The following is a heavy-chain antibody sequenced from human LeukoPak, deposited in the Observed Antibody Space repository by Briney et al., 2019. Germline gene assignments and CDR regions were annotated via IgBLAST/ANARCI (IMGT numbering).Heavy chain of an antibody. CDR3: ARESYGPGGYYYYMDV. V-gene: IGHV4-4*07. CDR1: GGSISSYY. Sequence: SETLSLTCTVSGGSISSYYWGWIRQPAGKGLEWIGRIYTSGSTNYNPSLKSRVTMSVDTSKNQFSLKLSSVTAADTAVYYCARESYGPGGYYYYMDVWGKGTTVTISS. J-gene: IGHJ6*03. D-gene: IGHD1-26*01. CDR2: IYTSGST.